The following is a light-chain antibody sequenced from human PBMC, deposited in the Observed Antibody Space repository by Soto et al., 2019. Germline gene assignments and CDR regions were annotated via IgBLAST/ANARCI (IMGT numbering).Light chain of an antibody. V-gene: IGLV2-8*01. CDR1: SSDVGGYNY. CDR3: SSYAGSLVV. CDR2: EVS. Sequence: QSALTQPPSASGSPGQSVTISCTGTSSDVGGYNYVSWYQQHPGKAPKLMIYEVSKRPSGVPDRFSGSKSGNTASLTASGLQAEDEADYYCSSYAGSLVVFGGGTKLTVL. J-gene: IGLJ2*01.